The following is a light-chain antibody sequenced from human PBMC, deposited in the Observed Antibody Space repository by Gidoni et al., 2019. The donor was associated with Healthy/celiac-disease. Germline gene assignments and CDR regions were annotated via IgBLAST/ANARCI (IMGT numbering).Light chain of an antibody. V-gene: IGKV3-15*01. CDR2: VAS. J-gene: IGKJ1*01. CDR1: QSVSSN. CDR3: QQYNNWPRT. Sequence: EIVMTQSPATLSVSPGERATLSCRASQSVSSNLAWYQQKPGQAPRLLIYVASTSATCIPARCIGSVSGTEFTLPISSLQSEDFAVYYCQQYNNWPRTFGQGTKVEIK.